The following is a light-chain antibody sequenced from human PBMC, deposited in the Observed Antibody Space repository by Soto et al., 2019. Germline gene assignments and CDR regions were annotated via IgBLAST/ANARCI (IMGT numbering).Light chain of an antibody. CDR2: GAS. CDR1: QTVGSSF. CDR3: HHYGGSQYT. J-gene: IGKJ2*01. Sequence: EIVLTQSPGTLSLSPGDGATLSCRASQTVGSSFLGWYQQKPGQAPRLIMYGASNRATGIPDRFTGRGSGTDFTLTIGRLDPEDFAVYYCHHYGGSQYTFGQGTKLEI. V-gene: IGKV3-20*01.